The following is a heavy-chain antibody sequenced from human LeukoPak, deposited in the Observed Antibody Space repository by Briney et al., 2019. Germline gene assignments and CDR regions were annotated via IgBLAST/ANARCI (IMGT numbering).Heavy chain of an antibody. CDR2: ISAYNGNT. CDR3: ARELGTVSLKDFDY. CDR1: GYTFTSYG. D-gene: IGHD1/OR15-1a*01. V-gene: IGHV1-18*01. Sequence: GASVKVSCKASGYTFTSYGISWVRQAPGQGLEWMGWISAYNGNTNYAQKLQGRVTMTTDTSTSTAYMELRSLRSDDTAVYYCARELGTVSLKDFDYWGQGTLVTVSS. J-gene: IGHJ4*02.